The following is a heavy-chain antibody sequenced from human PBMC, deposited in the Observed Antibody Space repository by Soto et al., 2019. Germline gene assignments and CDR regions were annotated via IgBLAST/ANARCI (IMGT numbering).Heavy chain of an antibody. V-gene: IGHV1-18*01. D-gene: IGHD2-2*01. J-gene: IGHJ5*02. Sequence: ASVKVSCKASGYTFTSYGISWVRQAPGQGLEWMGWISAYNGNTNYAQKLQGRVTMTTDTSTSTAYMELRSLRSDDTAVYYCARTYCSSTSCYEGFDPWGQGTLVTVSS. CDR2: ISAYNGNT. CDR3: ARTYCSSTSCYEGFDP. CDR1: GYTFTSYG.